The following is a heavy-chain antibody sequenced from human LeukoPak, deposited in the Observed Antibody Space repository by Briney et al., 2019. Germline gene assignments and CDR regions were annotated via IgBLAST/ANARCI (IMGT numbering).Heavy chain of an antibody. CDR1: GFTFSSYA. D-gene: IGHD2-2*01. CDR3: ARLGYCSSTSCPAPLYYYYYMDV. V-gene: IGHV3-23*01. CDR2: ISGSGGST. Sequence: GGSLRLSCAASGFTFSSYAMSWVRQAPGKGLEWVSAISGSGGSTYYADSVKGRFTISRDNSKNTLYLQMNSLRAEDTAVYYCARLGYCSSTSCPAPLYYYYYMDVWGKGTTVTVSS. J-gene: IGHJ6*03.